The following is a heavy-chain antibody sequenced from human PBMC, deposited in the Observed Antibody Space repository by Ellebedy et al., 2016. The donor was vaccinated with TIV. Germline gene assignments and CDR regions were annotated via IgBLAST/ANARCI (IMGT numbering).Heavy chain of an antibody. CDR1: GFTFGNYW. J-gene: IGHJ4*02. CDR3: AKEWDY. Sequence: GESLKISCAASGFTFGNYWMSWVRQAPGKGPEWVANIKQDGSQKYYVDSVKGRFTISRDNAKNSLFLQLNSLRAEDTAVYYCAKEWDYWGQGTLVTVSS. CDR2: IKQDGSQK. V-gene: IGHV3-7*03.